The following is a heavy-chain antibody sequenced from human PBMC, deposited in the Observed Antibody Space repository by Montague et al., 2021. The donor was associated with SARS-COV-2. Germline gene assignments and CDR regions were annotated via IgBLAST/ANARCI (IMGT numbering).Heavy chain of an antibody. CDR1: GVAVLSSRSE. Sequence: SETLSLTCTVSGVAVLSSRSEEDTTDLHSDHELVWIVSIDYSGSTNYNPSLKSRVTMSVDTSKKQFSLRLTSVTAADTAVYYCARHRIYYDEVWGTHRYTPDDGGQGTMVTVSS. J-gene: IGHJ4*02. V-gene: IGHV4-39*01. CDR2: IDYSGST. CDR3: ARHRIYYDEVWGTHRYTPDD. D-gene: IGHD3-16*02.